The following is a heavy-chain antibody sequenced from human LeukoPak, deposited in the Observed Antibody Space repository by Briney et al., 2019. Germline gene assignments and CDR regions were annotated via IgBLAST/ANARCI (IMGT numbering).Heavy chain of an antibody. V-gene: IGHV3-64*01. CDR1: GFTFSSYA. CDR3: ARGNYGSGSYYIPFDY. D-gene: IGHD3-10*01. J-gene: IGHJ4*02. Sequence: PGGSLRLSCAASGFTFSSYAMHWVRQAPGKGLEYVSAISSNGGSTYYANSVKGRFTISRDNSKNTLYLQMGSLRAEDMAVYYCARGNYGSGSYYIPFDYWGQGTLVTVSS. CDR2: ISSNGGST.